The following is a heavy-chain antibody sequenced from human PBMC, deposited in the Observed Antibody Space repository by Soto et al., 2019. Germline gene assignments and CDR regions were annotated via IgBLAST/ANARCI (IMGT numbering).Heavy chain of an antibody. CDR3: ARDSSGRQYYGMDV. CDR1: GFIFSDYS. V-gene: IGHV3-48*02. D-gene: IGHD3-22*01. J-gene: IGHJ6*02. CDR2: ITTTSSTM. Sequence: PGGSLRLSCTPSGFIFSDYSMNWVRQAPGKGLEWISYITTTSSTMYYADSVKGRFTISRDNAKNSLYLRMNSLRDEDTAVYYCARDSSGRQYYGMDVWGQGTTVTVSS.